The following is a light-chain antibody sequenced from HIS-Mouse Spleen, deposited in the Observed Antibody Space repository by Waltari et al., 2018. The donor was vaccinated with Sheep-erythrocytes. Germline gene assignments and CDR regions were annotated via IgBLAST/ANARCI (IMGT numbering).Light chain of an antibody. CDR3: QAWDSSTAV. CDR1: LLGDQY. CDR2: QDS. Sequence: SYELTQPPSVSVSPGQPASIPCSGALLGDQYACWYQQKPGQSPVLVIYQDSKRPSGIPERFSGSNSGNTATLTISGTQAMDEADYYCQAWDSSTAVFGGGTKLTVL. V-gene: IGLV3-1*01. J-gene: IGLJ2*01.